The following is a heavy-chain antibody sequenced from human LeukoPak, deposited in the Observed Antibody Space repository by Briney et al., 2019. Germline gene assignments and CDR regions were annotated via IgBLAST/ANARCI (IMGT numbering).Heavy chain of an antibody. CDR2: IYYSGST. CDR1: GGSISSYH. D-gene: IGHD3-22*01. CDR3: ARARNYYDSSDYYYEGDAFDI. J-gene: IGHJ3*02. V-gene: IGHV4-59*01. Sequence: PSETLSLTCTVSGGSISSYHWSWIRPPPGEGLECIGYIYYSGSTHYNPSLKSRVTISVNTSKNQFSLKLSSVTAADTAVYFCARARNYYDSSDYYYEGDAFDIWGQGTMVTVSS.